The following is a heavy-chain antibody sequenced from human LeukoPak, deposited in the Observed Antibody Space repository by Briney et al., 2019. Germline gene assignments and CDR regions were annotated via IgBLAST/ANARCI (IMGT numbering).Heavy chain of an antibody. J-gene: IGHJ4*02. V-gene: IGHV1-8*01. D-gene: IGHD5-18*01. CDR2: MNPNSGNT. CDR3: ARGPAGGYSHGTFGY. CDR1: GYTFTSYD. Sequence: ASVKVSCKASGYTFTSYDVNWVRQATGQGLEWMGWMNPNSGNTGYAQKFQGRVTMTRNTSISTAYMELSSLRSEGTAVYYWARGPAGGYSHGTFGYWGQGTLVTVSS.